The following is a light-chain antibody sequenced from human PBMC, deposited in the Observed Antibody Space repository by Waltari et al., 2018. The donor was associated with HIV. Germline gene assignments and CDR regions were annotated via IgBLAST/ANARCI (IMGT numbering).Light chain of an antibody. CDR1: SSNIGSNH. J-gene: IGLJ3*02. CDR2: RNN. Sequence: QSVLTQPPSASGTPGQRVTLSCSGSSSNIGSNHVYWYQQLQGTAPKLLIYRNNQRPSGVPDRFSGSKSGTSASLAITGLQAEDEADYYCQSYDSRLTVWVFGGGTKVTVL. V-gene: IGLV1-47*01. CDR3: QSYDSRLTVWV.